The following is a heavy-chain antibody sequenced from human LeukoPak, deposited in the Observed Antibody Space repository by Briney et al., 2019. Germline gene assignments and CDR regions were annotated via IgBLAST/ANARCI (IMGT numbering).Heavy chain of an antibody. CDR2: INPNSGGT. CDR3: ARGIWFGELSRGRFDP. D-gene: IGHD3-10*01. V-gene: IGHV1-2*02. Sequence: ASVKLSCTASGYTFTGYYMHWVRQAPGQGLEWMGWINPNSGGTNYAQEFQGRVTMTRDTSISTAYMELSRLRSDDTAVYYCARGIWFGELSRGRFDPWGRGTLVTVSS. J-gene: IGHJ5*02. CDR1: GYTFTGYY.